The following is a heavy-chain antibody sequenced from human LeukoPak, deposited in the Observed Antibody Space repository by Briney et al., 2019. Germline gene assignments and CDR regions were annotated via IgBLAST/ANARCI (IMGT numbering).Heavy chain of an antibody. V-gene: IGHV4-61*02. CDR2: IYTSGST. Sequence: PSETLSLTCTVSGGSISSGSYYWSWIRQPAGKGLEWIGRIYTSGSTTYNSSLKSRVTISLDTSKNHFSLRLSSVTAADTAVYYCARDREVGATGYYFDYWGQGTLVTVS. CDR1: GGSISSGSYY. D-gene: IGHD1-26*01. CDR3: ARDREVGATGYYFDY. J-gene: IGHJ4*02.